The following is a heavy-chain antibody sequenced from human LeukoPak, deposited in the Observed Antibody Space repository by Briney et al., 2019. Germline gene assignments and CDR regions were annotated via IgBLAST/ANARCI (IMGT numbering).Heavy chain of an antibody. V-gene: IGHV1-69*04. Sequence: ASVKVSCKASGGTFSSYAISWVRQAPGQGLEWMGRIIPILGIANYAQKFQGRVTITADKSTSTAYMELSSLRSEDTAVYYCARDIAVATYYYYYGMDVWGQGTTVTVSS. J-gene: IGHJ6*02. CDR2: IIPILGIA. CDR3: ARDIAVATYYYYYGMDV. CDR1: GGTFSSYA. D-gene: IGHD6-19*01.